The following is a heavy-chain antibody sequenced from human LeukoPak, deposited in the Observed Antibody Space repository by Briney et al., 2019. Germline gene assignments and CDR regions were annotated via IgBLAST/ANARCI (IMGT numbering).Heavy chain of an antibody. CDR3: TTDTIAARIC. V-gene: IGHV3-15*01. J-gene: IGHJ3*01. CDR2: IKSKTDGGTT. CDR1: GFTVSSNF. Sequence: GGSLRLSCAASGFTVSSNFMSWVRQAPGKGLEWVGRIKSKTDGGTTDYAAPVKGRFTISRDDSKNTLYLQMNSLKTEDTAVYYCTTDTIAARICWGQGTMVTVSS. D-gene: IGHD6-13*01.